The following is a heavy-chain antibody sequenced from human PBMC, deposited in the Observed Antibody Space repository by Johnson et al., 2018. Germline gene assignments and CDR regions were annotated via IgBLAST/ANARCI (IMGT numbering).Heavy chain of an antibody. V-gene: IGHV3-30*03. Sequence: QVQLVQSGGGVVQPGRSLRLSCAASGFIFSNYGMHWVRQAPGKGLEWVAVISYEGNNKYYADSVKGRFTISRDNSENTFYLQMNSLRTDDTAVYYCARGADPYCGGDCCFQYWGQGTLVTVSS. CDR3: ARGADPYCGGDCCFQY. CDR1: GFIFSNYG. D-gene: IGHD2-21*02. J-gene: IGHJ1*01. CDR2: ISYEGNNK.